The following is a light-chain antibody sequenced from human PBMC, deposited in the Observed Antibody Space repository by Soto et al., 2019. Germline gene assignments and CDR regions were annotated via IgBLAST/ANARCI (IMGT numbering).Light chain of an antibody. CDR3: MQGLQTPPT. Sequence: MTQSPLSRAVAAGGASSISCSXSQXFLQSNGYNYLDWYLQKPGQSPQLLIYVGSSRSSGVPDRVSGSGSGTDVTLKISRVEAEDVGTYYCMQGLQTPPTFGQGAR. J-gene: IGKJ5*01. CDR1: QXFLQSNGYNY. V-gene: IGKV2-28*01. CDR2: VGS.